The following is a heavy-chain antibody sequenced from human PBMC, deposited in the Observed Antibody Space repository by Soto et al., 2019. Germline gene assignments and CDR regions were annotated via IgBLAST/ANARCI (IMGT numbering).Heavy chain of an antibody. Sequence: GASVKVSCKASGGTFSSYAISWVRQAPGQGLEWMGGIIPIFGTANYAQKFQGRVTITADESTSTAYMELSSLRSEDTAVYYCARVMGDWGRPLFTFDYWGQGTLVTVSS. CDR2: IIPIFGTA. CDR3: ARVMGDWGRPLFTFDY. D-gene: IGHD7-27*01. J-gene: IGHJ4*02. CDR1: GGTFSSYA. V-gene: IGHV1-69*13.